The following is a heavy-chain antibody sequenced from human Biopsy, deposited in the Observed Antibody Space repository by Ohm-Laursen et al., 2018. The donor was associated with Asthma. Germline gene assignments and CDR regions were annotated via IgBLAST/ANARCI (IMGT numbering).Heavy chain of an antibody. CDR1: GFTFSNYW. J-gene: IGHJ6*02. D-gene: IGHD2-8*01. Sequence: SLRLSCTASGFTFSNYWMSWVRQAPGKRLEWVANIKQDGSEKYYVDSVKGRFTISRDNAKNSLYLHRNSLRAEDTAVYYCSRGGYCTSPACPWGRYATDVWGQGTTVTVSS. V-gene: IGHV3-7*01. CDR3: SRGGYCTSPACPWGRYATDV. CDR2: IKQDGSEK.